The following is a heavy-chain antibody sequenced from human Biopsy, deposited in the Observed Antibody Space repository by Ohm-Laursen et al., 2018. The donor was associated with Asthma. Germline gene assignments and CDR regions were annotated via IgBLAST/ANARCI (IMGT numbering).Heavy chain of an antibody. Sequence: SLRLSCAASGFMFRSFVLHWVGQAPGKGLEWVAVISYDGNHKFYEDFVKGRFTISRDNSKNTLYLQMNSLRTEDTAVYYCAKRRGYSGHDNDYWGQGTLVIVSS. V-gene: IGHV3-30*18. CDR1: GFMFRSFV. D-gene: IGHD5-12*01. CDR2: ISYDGNHK. J-gene: IGHJ4*02. CDR3: AKRRGYSGHDNDY.